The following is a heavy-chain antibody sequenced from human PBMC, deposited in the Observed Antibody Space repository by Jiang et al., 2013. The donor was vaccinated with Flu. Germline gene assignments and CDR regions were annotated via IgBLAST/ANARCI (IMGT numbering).Heavy chain of an antibody. CDR2: ISGSGGST. D-gene: IGHD3-9*01. V-gene: IGHV3-23*01. CDR1: GFIFGDYA. CDR3: AKDLKNYDILTGFDY. Sequence: GLVQPGGSLRLSCAASGFIFGDYAMTWVRQAPGKGLEWVSGISGSGGSTYYADSVKGRFTISRDNSKNTLYLQMNSLRAEDTAVYYCAKDLKNYDILTGFDYWGQGTLVTVSS. J-gene: IGHJ4*02.